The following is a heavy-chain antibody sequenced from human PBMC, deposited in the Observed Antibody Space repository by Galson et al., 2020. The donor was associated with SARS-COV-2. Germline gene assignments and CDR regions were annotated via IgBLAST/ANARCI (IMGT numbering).Heavy chain of an antibody. CDR1: GYTFTSYD. D-gene: IGHD3-10*01. J-gene: IGHJ4*02. CDR3: ARGHVVRGVIIKGFRAAYYFDY. CDR2: MNPNSGNT. Sequence: ASVKVSCKASGYTFTSYDINWVRQATGQGLEWMGWMNPNSGNTGYAQKFQGIVIMTRNTSISTAYMELSSLRSEDTAVYYCARGHVVRGVIIKGFRAAYYFDYWGQGTLVTVSS. V-gene: IGHV1-8*01.